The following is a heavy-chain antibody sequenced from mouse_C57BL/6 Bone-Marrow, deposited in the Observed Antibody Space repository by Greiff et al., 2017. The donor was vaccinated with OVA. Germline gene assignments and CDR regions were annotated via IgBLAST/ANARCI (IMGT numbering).Heavy chain of an antibody. V-gene: IGHV1-82*01. J-gene: IGHJ2*01. Sequence: VKLQQSGPELVKPGASVKISCKASGYAFSSSWMNWVKQRPGKGLEWIGRIYPGDGDTNYNGKFKGKATLTADKSSSTAYMQLSSLTSEDSAVYFCASYTPYYFDYWGQGTTLTVSS. CDR3: ASYTPYYFDY. CDR2: IYPGDGDT. CDR1: GYAFSSSW. D-gene: IGHD2-12*01.